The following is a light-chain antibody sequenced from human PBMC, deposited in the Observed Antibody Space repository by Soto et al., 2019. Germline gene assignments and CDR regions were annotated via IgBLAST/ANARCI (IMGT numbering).Light chain of an antibody. CDR1: QSVSSSY. CDR2: GSS. CDR3: QQYGSSLLT. V-gene: IGKV3-20*01. Sequence: EIVLTQSPGTLSLSPGERATLSCRASQSVSSSYLAWYQQKPGQAPRLLIYGSSSRATGIPDRFSGSGSGTYFTLAIIRLEPEDFAVYYCQQYGSSLLTFGGGTKVEIK. J-gene: IGKJ4*01.